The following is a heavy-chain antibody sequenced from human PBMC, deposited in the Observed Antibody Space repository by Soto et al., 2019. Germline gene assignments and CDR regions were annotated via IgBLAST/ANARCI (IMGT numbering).Heavy chain of an antibody. J-gene: IGHJ5*02. CDR3: ARDAIVVVLAADNWFDP. Sequence: QVQLVQSGAEVKKPGASVKVSCKASGYTFTSYGISWVRQAPGQGLEWLGWISAYNGNTNYAQKLQGRVTMTTDTSTSTAYMELRSLRSDDTAVYYCARDAIVVVLAADNWFDPWGQGTLVTVSA. V-gene: IGHV1-18*04. CDR1: GYTFTSYG. CDR2: ISAYNGNT. D-gene: IGHD2-15*01.